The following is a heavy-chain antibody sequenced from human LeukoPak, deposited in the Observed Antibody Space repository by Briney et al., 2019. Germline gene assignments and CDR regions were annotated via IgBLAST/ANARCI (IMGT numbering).Heavy chain of an antibody. CDR1: GYTFTSYY. Sequence: ASVKVSCKASGYTFTSYYMHWVRQVPGQGLEWMGIINPSGGSTSYAQKFQGRVTMTRDTSTSTVYMELSSLRSEDTAVYYCARDLGDYYDSSGYYVDWGQGTLVTVSS. J-gene: IGHJ4*02. CDR2: INPSGGST. V-gene: IGHV1-46*01. CDR3: ARDLGDYYDSSGYYVD. D-gene: IGHD3-22*01.